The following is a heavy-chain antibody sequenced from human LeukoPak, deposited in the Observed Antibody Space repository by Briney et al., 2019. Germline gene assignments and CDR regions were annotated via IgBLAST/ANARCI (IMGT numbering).Heavy chain of an antibody. CDR1: GFTFSGYS. CDR2: ISSSSSYI. D-gene: IGHD3-9*01. CDR3: ARIGPHVLRYFDC. V-gene: IGHV3-21*01. Sequence: GGSLRLSCAASGFTFSGYSMNWVRQAPGKGLEWVSSISSSSSYIYYADSVKGRFTISRDNAKNSLYLQTNSLRAEDTAVYYCARIGPHVLRYFDCWGQGTLVTVSS. J-gene: IGHJ4*02.